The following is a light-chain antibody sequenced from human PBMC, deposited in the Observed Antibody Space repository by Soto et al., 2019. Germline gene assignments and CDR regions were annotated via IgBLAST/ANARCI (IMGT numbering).Light chain of an antibody. CDR3: QQHSYWRT. CDR2: DAS. Sequence: EIVLTQSPATLFLSPGERATLSCRASQSVSSSLAWYQQKPGQAPRLLIYDASNRATSIPARFSSSGSGTYFTLTISSLEPEDFADYYCQQHSYWRTFGQGTKVEIK. CDR1: QSVSSS. J-gene: IGKJ1*01. V-gene: IGKV3-11*01.